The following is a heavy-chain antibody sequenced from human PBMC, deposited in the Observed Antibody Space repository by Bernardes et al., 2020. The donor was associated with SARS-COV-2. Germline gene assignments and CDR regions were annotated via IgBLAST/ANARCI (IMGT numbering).Heavy chain of an antibody. CDR1: GYTFYSSA. V-gene: IGHV3-23*01. CDR2: LEVDGFYA. Sequence: GWSLRLSCVVSGYTFYSSAMSWVRQAPGKGLERVAGLEVDGFYAYYADSVEGRFTISRDTSKNTLYLQMHSLRADDTAVYYCAKELPANDYWGQGTLVTVSS. J-gene: IGHJ4*02. D-gene: IGHD2-2*01. CDR3: AKELPANDY.